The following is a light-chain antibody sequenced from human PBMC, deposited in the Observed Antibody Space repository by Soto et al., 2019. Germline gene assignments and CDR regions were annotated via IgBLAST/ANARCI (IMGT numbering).Light chain of an antibody. V-gene: IGLV2-23*01. Sequence: QSALTQPASVSGSPGQSITISCTGTSSDDWTFNLISCYQQCPGKGPKVIIFEDTERPSWVSDRFSASKSGNTASLTISALQAEDEADYYCCSHRLRSIWVFGGGTKLTVL. CDR3: CSHRLRSIWV. J-gene: IGLJ3*02. CDR2: EDT. CDR1: SSDDWTFNL.